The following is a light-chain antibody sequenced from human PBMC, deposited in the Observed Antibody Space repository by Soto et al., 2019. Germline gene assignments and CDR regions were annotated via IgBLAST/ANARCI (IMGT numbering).Light chain of an antibody. V-gene: IGLV3-21*04. J-gene: IGLJ1*01. CDR3: QLWDVGSDHYV. Sequence: SYELTQSPSVSLAPGETARISCEGNNIGDKLVHWYQQRPGQAPVLVIYFDSERPSGIPERFSGSNSGNTATLIITRVEDGDEADYYCQLWDVGSDHYVFGSVTKLTVL. CDR1: NIGDKL. CDR2: FDS.